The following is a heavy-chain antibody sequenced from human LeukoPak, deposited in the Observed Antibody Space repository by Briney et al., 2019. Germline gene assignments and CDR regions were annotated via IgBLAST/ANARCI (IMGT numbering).Heavy chain of an antibody. D-gene: IGHD6-19*01. CDR2: ISGSGGST. J-gene: IGHJ4*02. CDR1: GFTFSSYA. V-gene: IGHV3-23*01. CDR3: ARDIAVADGFDY. Sequence: PGGSLRLSCAASGFTFSSYAMSWVRQAPGKGLEWVSAISGSGGSTYYADSVKGPFTISRDNAKNSLYLQMNSLRAEDTAVYYCARDIAVADGFDYWGQGTLLTVSS.